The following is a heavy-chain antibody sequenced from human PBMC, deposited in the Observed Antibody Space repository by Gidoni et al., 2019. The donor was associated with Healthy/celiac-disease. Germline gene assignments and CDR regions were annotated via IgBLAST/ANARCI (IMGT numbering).Heavy chain of an antibody. CDR3: ARDDSSGFDY. CDR2: MSSSSSYI. V-gene: IGHV3-21*01. J-gene: IGHJ4*02. CDR1: GFTFSSYS. D-gene: IGHD3-22*01. Sequence: EVQLVESGGGLVKPGGSLRLSCAASGFTFSSYSMNWVRQAPGKGLEWVSSMSSSSSYIYYADSVKGRFTISRDNAKNSLYLQMNSLRAEDTAVYYCARDDSSGFDYWGQGTLVTVSS.